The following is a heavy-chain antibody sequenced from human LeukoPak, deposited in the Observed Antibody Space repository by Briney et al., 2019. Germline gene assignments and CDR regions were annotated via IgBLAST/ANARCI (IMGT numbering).Heavy chain of an antibody. CDR3: ARGTPAVAGIDY. J-gene: IGHJ4*02. CDR1: GFTFTTDP. D-gene: IGHD6-19*01. V-gene: IGHV3-30*04. CDR2: LSYDGTDW. Sequence: GGSLRLSCAASGFTFTTDPMHWVRQTPGKGPEWLGVLSYDGTDWYYADSVRGRFTISRDNSKKTLYLQMNSLTREDTAVYYCARGTPAVAGIDYWGLGTLVTVSS.